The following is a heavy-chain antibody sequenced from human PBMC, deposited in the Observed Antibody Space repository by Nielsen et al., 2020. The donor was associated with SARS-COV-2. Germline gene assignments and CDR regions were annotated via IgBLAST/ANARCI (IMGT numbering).Heavy chain of an antibody. J-gene: IGHJ6*02. D-gene: IGHD5-24*01. Sequence: SETLSLTRTVSGGSISSYYWSWIRQPPGKGLEWIGYIYYSGSTNYNPSLKSRVTISVDTSKNQFSLKLSSVTAADTAVYYCARDSMATADYYYYGMDVWGQGTTVTVSS. CDR1: GGSISSYY. CDR2: IYYSGST. CDR3: ARDSMATADYYYYGMDV. V-gene: IGHV4-59*01.